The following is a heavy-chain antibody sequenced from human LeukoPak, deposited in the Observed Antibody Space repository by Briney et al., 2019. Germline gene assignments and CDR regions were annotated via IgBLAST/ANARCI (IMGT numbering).Heavy chain of an antibody. D-gene: IGHD2-15*01. CDR1: GGSFSGYY. J-gene: IGHJ6*03. CDR2: IYYSGST. V-gene: IGHV4-59*01. CDR3: AREKVVVVAAQYYYYMDV. Sequence: SETLSLTCAVYGGSFSGYYWSWIRQPPGKGLEWIGYIYYSGSTNYNPSLKSRVTISVDTSKNQFSLKLSSVTAADTAVYYCAREKVVVVAAQYYYYMDVWGKGTTVTVSS.